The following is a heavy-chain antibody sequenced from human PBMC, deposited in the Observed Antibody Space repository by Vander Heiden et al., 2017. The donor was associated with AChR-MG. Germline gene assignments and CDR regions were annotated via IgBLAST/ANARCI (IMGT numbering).Heavy chain of an antibody. CDR3: ARWGRGISSSDY. CDR1: GFTFSSYS. J-gene: IGHJ4*02. Sequence: EVQLVESGGGLVQPGGSLRLSCAASGFTFSSYSMNWVRQAPGKGLEWVSYISSDSSTIYYADSVEGRFIISRDNAKNSLYLQMNSLRAEDTAVYFCARWGRGISSSDYWGQGTLVTVSS. D-gene: IGHD6-6*01. CDR2: ISSDSSTI. V-gene: IGHV3-48*01.